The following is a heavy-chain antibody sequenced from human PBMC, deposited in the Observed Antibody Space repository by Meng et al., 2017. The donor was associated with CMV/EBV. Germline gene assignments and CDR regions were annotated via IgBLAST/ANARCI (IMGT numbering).Heavy chain of an antibody. D-gene: IGHD3-10*01. V-gene: IGHV4-39*07. Sequence: LHLRRACHCRVQPLESLSLTWTASGASISSSSYYWGWIRQPPGKGLEWIGSIYYSGSTYYTPSLKSRVTISVDTSKNQFSLKLSSVTAADTAVYYCASLAGDYWGQGTLVTVSS. CDR1: GASISSSSYY. CDR3: ASLAGDY. J-gene: IGHJ4*02. CDR2: IYYSGST.